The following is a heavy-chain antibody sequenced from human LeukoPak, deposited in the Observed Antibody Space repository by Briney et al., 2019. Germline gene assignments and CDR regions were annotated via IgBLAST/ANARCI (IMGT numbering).Heavy chain of an antibody. CDR2: IYPGDSDT. V-gene: IGHV5-51*01. CDR3: ARPAPHYYGSGSPFDY. J-gene: IGHJ4*02. Sequence: GESLKISCKGSGYSFTSYWIGWVRQMPGKGLEWMGIIYPGDSDTRYSPSFQGQVTISADKSISTAYLQWSSLKASDTAMYYCARPAPHYYGSGSPFDYWGQGTLVTVSS. D-gene: IGHD3-10*01. CDR1: GYSFTSYW.